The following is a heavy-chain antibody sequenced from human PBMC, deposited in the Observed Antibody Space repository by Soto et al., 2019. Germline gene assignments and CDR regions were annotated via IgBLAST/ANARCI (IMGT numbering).Heavy chain of an antibody. V-gene: IGHV3-23*01. J-gene: IGHJ4*02. Sequence: EVQLLESGGGLVHPGGSLRLSCAASGFTFSNYAMSWVRQAPGKGLEWVSTFSGGVGSTYYADSVKGRFTISRDNSQSTLYLQMNSLRADDTAVYYCAKGFERWLSLFDFWGQGTLVTVSS. D-gene: IGHD6-19*01. CDR3: AKGFERWLSLFDF. CDR1: GFTFSNYA. CDR2: FSGGVGST.